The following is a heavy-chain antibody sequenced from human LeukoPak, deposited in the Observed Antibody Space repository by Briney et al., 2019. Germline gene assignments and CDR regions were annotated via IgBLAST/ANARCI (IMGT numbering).Heavy chain of an antibody. Sequence: SVKVSCKASGFTFTSSAMQWVRQARGQRLEWIGWIVVGSGNTNYAQKFQERVTITRDMSTSTAYMELSSLRSEDTAVYYCARAIFGVVRTYYYMDVWGKGTTVTVSS. J-gene: IGHJ6*03. V-gene: IGHV1-58*02. D-gene: IGHD3-3*01. CDR3: ARAIFGVVRTYYYMDV. CDR2: IVVGSGNT. CDR1: GFTFTSSA.